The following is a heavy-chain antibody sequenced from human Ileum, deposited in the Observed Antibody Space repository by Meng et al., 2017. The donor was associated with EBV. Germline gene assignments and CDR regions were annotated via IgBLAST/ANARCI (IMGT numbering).Heavy chain of an antibody. J-gene: IGHJ4*02. V-gene: IGHV4-39*07. Sequence: LKERAPDMVSPSCPRPLTFICSRASIRGSRNNGVWIRQPPGKGLEWIGRTYYSGSTNYNPSLKSRVTISVDTSKNQFSLNLSSVTAADTAVYYCARGDILTGYWYYFDYWGQGILVTVSS. CDR1: RASIRGSRNN. D-gene: IGHD3-9*01. CDR2: TYYSGST. CDR3: ARGDILTGYWYYFDY.